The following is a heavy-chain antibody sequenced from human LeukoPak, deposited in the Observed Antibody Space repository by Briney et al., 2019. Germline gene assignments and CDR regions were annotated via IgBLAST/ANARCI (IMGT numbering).Heavy chain of an antibody. J-gene: IGHJ4*02. Sequence: GGSLRLSCAASGFTFSTYAMHWVRQAPGKGLEWVAVISYDGNNKYYAGSVKGRFTISRDNSKNTLYLQMNSLRDDDTAVYYCARDASLSSTAVTGGSYFDYWGQGTLVTVSS. CDR1: GFTFSTYA. CDR2: ISYDGNNK. V-gene: IGHV3-30*04. D-gene: IGHD6-19*01. CDR3: ARDASLSSTAVTGGSYFDY.